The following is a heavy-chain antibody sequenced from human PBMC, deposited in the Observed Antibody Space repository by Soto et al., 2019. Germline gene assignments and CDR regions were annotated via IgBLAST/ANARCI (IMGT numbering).Heavy chain of an antibody. D-gene: IGHD6-6*01. Sequence: PSETLSLTCTVSGGSISSSSYYWGWIRQPPGKGLEWIGSIYYSGSTYYNPSLKSRVTISVDTSKNQFSLKLSSVTAADTAVYYCAGLEKGGSSPRDYYYYYGMDVWGQGTTVTSP. CDR1: GGSISSSSYY. J-gene: IGHJ6*02. CDR3: AGLEKGGSSPRDYYYYYGMDV. V-gene: IGHV4-39*01. CDR2: IYYSGST.